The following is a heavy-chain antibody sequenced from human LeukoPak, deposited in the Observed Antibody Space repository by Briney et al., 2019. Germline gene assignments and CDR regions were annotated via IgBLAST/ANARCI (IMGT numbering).Heavy chain of an antibody. D-gene: IGHD3-9*01. CDR3: ASAYYDILGGHFDY. J-gene: IGHJ4*02. CDR2: IYYSGRT. V-gene: IGHV4-39*07. Sequence: SETLSLTCTVSGGSIRSSSYYWGWIRQPPGKGLEWIGSIYYSGRTYYNSSLKSRVTISVDTSKNQFSLKVTSVTAADTAVYYCASAYYDILGGHFDYWGQGTLVTVSS. CDR1: GGSIRSSSYY.